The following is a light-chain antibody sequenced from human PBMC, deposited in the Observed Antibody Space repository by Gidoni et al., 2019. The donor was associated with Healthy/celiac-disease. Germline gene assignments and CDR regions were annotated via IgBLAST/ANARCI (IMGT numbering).Light chain of an antibody. V-gene: IGLV2-14*01. Sequence: QSALTQPASMSGSPGQSLTISCTGTSSDVGGYNYVSWYQQHPGKAPKLMIYDVSNRPSGVSNRFSGSKSGNTASLTISGLQAEDEADYYCSSYTSSSTPLYVFGTGTKITVL. CDR3: SSYTSSSTPLYV. CDR1: SSDVGGYNY. J-gene: IGLJ1*01. CDR2: DVS.